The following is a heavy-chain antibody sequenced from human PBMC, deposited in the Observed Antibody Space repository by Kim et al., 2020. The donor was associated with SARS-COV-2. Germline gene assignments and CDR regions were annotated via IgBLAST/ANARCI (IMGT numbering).Heavy chain of an antibody. J-gene: IGHJ4*02. V-gene: IGHV5-10-1*01. D-gene: IGHD5-18*01. CDR3: ARMDTAMVNDNY. Sequence: NYSPSFQGHVTISADKSISTAYLQWSSLKASDTAMYYCARMDTAMVNDNYWGQGTLVTVSS.